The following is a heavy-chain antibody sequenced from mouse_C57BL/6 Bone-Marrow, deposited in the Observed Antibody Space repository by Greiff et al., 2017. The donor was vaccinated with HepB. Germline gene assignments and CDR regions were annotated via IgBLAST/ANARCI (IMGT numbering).Heavy chain of an antibody. J-gene: IGHJ3*01. CDR3: ARRRVITSPFAY. CDR1: GYTFTSYW. CDR2: IHPNSGST. V-gene: IGHV1-64*01. D-gene: IGHD1-1*01. Sequence: QVQLQQPGAELVKPGASVKLSCKASGYTFTSYWMHWVKQRPGQGLEWIGMIHPNSGSTNYNEKFQSKATLTVDKSSSTAYMQLSSLTSEDSAVYYCARRRVITSPFAYWGQGTLVTVSA.